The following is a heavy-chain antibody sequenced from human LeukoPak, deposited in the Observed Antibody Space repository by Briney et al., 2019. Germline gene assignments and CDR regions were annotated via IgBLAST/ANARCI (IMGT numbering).Heavy chain of an antibody. D-gene: IGHD3-22*01. V-gene: IGHV3-30*02. CDR2: IRYDGSNK. CDR3: AKRYDSSGYYLYDAFDI. CDR1: GFTFSNYG. Sequence: GGSLRLSCAASGFTFSNYGMHWVRQAPGKGLEWVAFIRYDGSNKYYADSVKGRFAISRDNSKNTLYLQMNSLRAEDTAVYYCAKRYDSSGYYLYDAFDIWGQGTTVTVSS. J-gene: IGHJ3*02.